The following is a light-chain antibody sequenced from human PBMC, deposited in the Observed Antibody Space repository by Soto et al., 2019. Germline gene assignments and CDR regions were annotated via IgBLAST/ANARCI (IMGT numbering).Light chain of an antibody. CDR1: QYVASN. CDR3: QQYNTWPLT. J-gene: IGKJ4*01. Sequence: EIEMTQLPATLFMSPGETATLSCRASQYVASNLAWYQQKPGQPPRLLIHSASTRATGVPARFSGSGSGTEFTLIISSLESEDFVVYYCQQYNTWPLTFGGGTKVEIK. CDR2: SAS. V-gene: IGKV3-15*01.